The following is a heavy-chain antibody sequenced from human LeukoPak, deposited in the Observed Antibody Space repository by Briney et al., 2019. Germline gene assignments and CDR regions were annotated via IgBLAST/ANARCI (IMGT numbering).Heavy chain of an antibody. J-gene: IGHJ4*02. CDR3: ARMMDSSSWYYFDY. V-gene: IGHV2-70*04. D-gene: IGHD6-13*01. CDR1: GFSLSTSGMR. Sequence: SGPTLVNPTQTLTLTCTFSGFSLSTSGMRVSWIRQPPGKALEWLARIDWDDDKFYSTSLKTRPTISKDTSKNQVVLTMTNMDPVDTATYYCARMMDSSSWYYFDYWGQGTLVTVSS. CDR2: IDWDDDK.